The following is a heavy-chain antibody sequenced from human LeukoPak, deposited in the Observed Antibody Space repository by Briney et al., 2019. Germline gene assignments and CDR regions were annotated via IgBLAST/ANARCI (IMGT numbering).Heavy chain of an antibody. V-gene: IGHV3-7*03. CDR1: GFTVSSNY. CDR3: ARASAAAGQNYYYYYGMDV. D-gene: IGHD6-13*01. J-gene: IGHJ6*02. CDR2: IKQDGSEK. Sequence: GGSLRLSCAASGFTVSSNYMSWVRQAPGKGLEWVANIKQDGSEKYYVDSVKGRFTISRDNAKNSLYLQMNSLRAEDTAVYYCARASAAAGQNYYYYYGMDVWGQGTTVTVSS.